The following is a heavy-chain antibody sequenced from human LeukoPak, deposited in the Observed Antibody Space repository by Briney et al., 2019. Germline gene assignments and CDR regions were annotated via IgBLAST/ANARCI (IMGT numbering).Heavy chain of an antibody. V-gene: IGHV3-74*01. CDR2: INSDGSST. J-gene: IGHJ4*02. Sequence: PGGSLRLSCAASGFTFGSYWMHWVRQAPGKGLVWVSRINSDGSSTSYADSVKGRFTISRDNAKNTLYLQMNSLRAEDTAVYYYASSFYSYGSYYFDYWGQGTLVTVSS. D-gene: IGHD5-18*01. CDR1: GFTFGSYW. CDR3: ASSFYSYGSYYFDY.